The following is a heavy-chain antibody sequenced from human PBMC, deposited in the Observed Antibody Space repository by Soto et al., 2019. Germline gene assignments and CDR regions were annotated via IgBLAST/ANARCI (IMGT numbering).Heavy chain of an antibody. J-gene: IGHJ4*02. D-gene: IGHD3-10*01. V-gene: IGHV3-30*03. Sequence: LRLSCAASAFSFSNYGMHWVRQAPGRGLAWVAFISSDGSDEYYEDSVKGRFTISRDNSRNTLYLQMNSLRAEDSAVYYCARGSKDSYPGSRIFDFWGRGTLVTVSS. CDR1: AFSFSNYG. CDR2: ISSDGSDE. CDR3: ARGSKDSYPGSRIFDF.